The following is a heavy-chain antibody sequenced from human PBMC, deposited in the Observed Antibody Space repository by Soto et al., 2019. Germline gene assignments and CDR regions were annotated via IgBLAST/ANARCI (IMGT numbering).Heavy chain of an antibody. J-gene: IGHJ4*02. Sequence: GGSLRLSCAASGFTFSSYAMHWVRQAPGKGLEWVAVISYDGSNKYYADSVKGRFTISRDNSKNTLYLQMNSLRAEDTALYYCWTGLEWLLYGFDYWGQGTLVTVSS. CDR2: ISYDGSNK. D-gene: IGHD3-3*01. CDR1: GFTFSSYA. CDR3: WTGLEWLLYGFDY. V-gene: IGHV3-30-3*01.